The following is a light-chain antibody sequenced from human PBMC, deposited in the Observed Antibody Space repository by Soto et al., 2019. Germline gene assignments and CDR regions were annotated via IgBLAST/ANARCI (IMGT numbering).Light chain of an antibody. J-gene: IGKJ1*01. Sequence: EIVLTQSPGTLSLSPGDRATLSCRASQSVDSSYLVWHQQKPGRAPRLLIYGAYNRATGSPDRFSGSGSGTDFTLTISRLEPEDFATYYCQHYNSYSEAFGQGTKVELK. V-gene: IGKV3-20*01. CDR2: GAY. CDR1: QSVDSSY. CDR3: QHYNSYSEA.